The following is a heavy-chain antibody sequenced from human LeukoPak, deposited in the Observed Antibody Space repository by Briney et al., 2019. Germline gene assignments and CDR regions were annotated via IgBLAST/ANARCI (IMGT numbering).Heavy chain of an antibody. V-gene: IGHV4-4*07. J-gene: IGHJ4*02. CDR2: IYSTGST. CDR3: ATLSWGSNSLFDC. CDR1: GGSISDYY. Sequence: SETLSLTCNVSGGSISDYYWHWIRQPAGKGLEWIGRIYSTGSTNYNPSLKGRVTMSVNTSKNQFSLKLTSVTAADTAVYYCATLSWGSNSLFDCWGQGTLVTVSS. D-gene: IGHD6-6*01.